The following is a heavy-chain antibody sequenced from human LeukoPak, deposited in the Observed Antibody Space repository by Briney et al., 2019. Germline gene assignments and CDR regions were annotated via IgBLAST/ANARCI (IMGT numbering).Heavy chain of an antibody. Sequence: PGGSLRLSCAASGFTFSSYGMHWVRQAPGKGLEWVAVISYDGSNKYYADSVKGRFTISRDNSKNTLYLQMNSLRAEDTAVYYCARDLIAAAPGDDYWGQGTLVTVSS. D-gene: IGHD6-13*01. V-gene: IGHV3-30*03. CDR2: ISYDGSNK. CDR3: ARDLIAAAPGDDY. CDR1: GFTFSSYG. J-gene: IGHJ4*02.